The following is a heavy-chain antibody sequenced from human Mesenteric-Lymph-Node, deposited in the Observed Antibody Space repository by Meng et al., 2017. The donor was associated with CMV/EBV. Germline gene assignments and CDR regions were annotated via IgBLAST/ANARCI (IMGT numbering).Heavy chain of an antibody. CDR1: EGTFSTYN. Sequence: SVKVSCKVSEGTFSTYNLNWVRQAPGQGLEWLGAVIPIVNIPTYAQKFQGRVTITADKSTSTAYMELSSLRSEDTAIYYCARDLSGSLVTTIDFDYWGQGTLVTVS. CDR2: VIPIVNIP. CDR3: ARDLSGSLVTTIDFDY. D-gene: IGHD4-17*01. J-gene: IGHJ4*02. V-gene: IGHV1-69*10.